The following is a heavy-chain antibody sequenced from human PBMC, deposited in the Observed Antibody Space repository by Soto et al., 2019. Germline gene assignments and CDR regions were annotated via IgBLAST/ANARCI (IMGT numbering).Heavy chain of an antibody. Sequence: GGSLRLSCAASGFTFSSYAMSWVRQAPGKGLEWVSAISGSGGSTYYADSVKGRFTISRDNSKNTLYLQMNSLRAEDTAVYYCAKWGYCSSTSCSHFDYWGQGTLVTVSS. CDR1: GFTFSSYA. V-gene: IGHV3-23*01. D-gene: IGHD2-2*01. CDR3: AKWGYCSSTSCSHFDY. CDR2: ISGSGGST. J-gene: IGHJ4*02.